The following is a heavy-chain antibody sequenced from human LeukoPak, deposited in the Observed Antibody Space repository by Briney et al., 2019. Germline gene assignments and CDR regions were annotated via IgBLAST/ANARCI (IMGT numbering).Heavy chain of an antibody. CDR2: ISYDGSNK. D-gene: IGHD3-10*01. V-gene: IGHV3-30-3*02. J-gene: IGHJ4*02. CDR1: GFTFSSYA. Sequence: GGSLRLSCAASGFTFSSYAMHWVRQAPGKGLEWVSIISYDGSNKYFADSVKGRFSISRDNSKNTLFLQMNSLRAEDTAVYYCAKPVSSGSYGFDYWGQGTLVTVSS. CDR3: AKPVSSGSYGFDY.